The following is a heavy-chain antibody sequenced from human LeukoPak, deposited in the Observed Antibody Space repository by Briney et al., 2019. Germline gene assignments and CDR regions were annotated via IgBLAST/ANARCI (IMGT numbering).Heavy chain of an antibody. CDR1: GFTFSDYY. D-gene: IGHD5-12*01. V-gene: IGHV4-59*08. J-gene: IGHJ4*02. Sequence: MPGGSLRLSCAASGFTFSDYYMSWNRQAPGKGLEWIGYIYYSGSTNYNPSLKSRVTISVDTSKNQFSLKLSSVTAADTAVYYCATHSDIVAPFDYWGQGTLVTVSS. CDR2: IYYSGST. CDR3: ATHSDIVAPFDY.